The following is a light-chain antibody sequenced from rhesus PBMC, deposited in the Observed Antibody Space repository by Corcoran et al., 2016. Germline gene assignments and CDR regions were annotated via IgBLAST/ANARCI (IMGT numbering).Light chain of an antibody. CDR2: YAS. J-gene: IGKJ1*01. Sequence: DIQMTHSPSSLSASVGDTVTITCRASQGISNYLAWYQQKPGKAPKPLIYYASNLESGVPSRFSGNGSGTDFTLTISSLQPEDFATYYCPQHNSYPRTFGQVTKVEIK. V-gene: IGKV1S14*01. CDR1: QGISNY. CDR3: PQHNSYPRT.